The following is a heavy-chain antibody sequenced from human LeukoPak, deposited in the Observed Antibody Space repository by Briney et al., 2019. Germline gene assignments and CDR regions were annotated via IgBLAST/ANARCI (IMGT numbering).Heavy chain of an antibody. CDR1: GYTFTGYY. J-gene: IGHJ4*02. D-gene: IGHD6-19*01. CDR3: ARDLPSPSGLRVDYFDY. CDR2: INPNSGGT. Sequence: ASVKVSCKASGYTFTGYYMHWVRQAPGQGLEWMGWINPNSGGTNYAQKFQGRVTMTRDTSISTASMELSRLRSDDTAVYYCARDLPSPSGLRVDYFDYWAQGTLVTVPS. V-gene: IGHV1-2*02.